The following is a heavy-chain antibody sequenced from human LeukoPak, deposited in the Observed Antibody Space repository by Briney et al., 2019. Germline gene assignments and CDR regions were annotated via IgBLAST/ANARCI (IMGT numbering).Heavy chain of an antibody. CDR3: ALDILTGYNWFDP. CDR2: INPNSGGT. CDR1: GYTFTGYY. V-gene: IGHV1-2*02. J-gene: IGHJ5*02. D-gene: IGHD3-9*01. Sequence: ASVKVSCKASGYTFTGYYMHWVRQAPGQGLEWMGWINPNSGGTNYAQKSQGRVTMTRDTSISTAYMELSRLRSDDTAVYYCALDILTGYNWFDPWGQGTPVTVSS.